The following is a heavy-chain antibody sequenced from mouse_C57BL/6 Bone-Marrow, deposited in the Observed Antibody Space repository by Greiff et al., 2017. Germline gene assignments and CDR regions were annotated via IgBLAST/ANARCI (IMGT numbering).Heavy chain of an antibody. V-gene: IGHV1-55*01. CDR2: IYPGSGST. J-gene: IGHJ4*01. CDR1: GYTFTSYW. CDR3: ARMGFYYAMDY. Sequence: VQGVESGAELVKPGASVKMSCKASGYTFTSYWITWVKQRPGQGLEWIGDIYPGSGSTNYNEKFKSKATLTVDTSSSTAYMQLSSLTSEDSAVYYCARMGFYYAMDYWGQGTSVTVSS.